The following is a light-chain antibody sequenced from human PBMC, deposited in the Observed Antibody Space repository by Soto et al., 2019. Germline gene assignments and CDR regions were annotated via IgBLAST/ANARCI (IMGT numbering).Light chain of an antibody. Sequence: QSVLTQPASVSGSPGQSITISCTGTSSDIGDYNYVSWCQQHPGKAPKLIIFEVGDRPSGVSNRFSGSKSGYTASLTISGLQAEDEADYYCSSHTSTSSWVFGGGTK. CDR2: EVG. CDR1: SSDIGDYNY. CDR3: SSHTSTSSWV. J-gene: IGLJ3*02. V-gene: IGLV2-14*01.